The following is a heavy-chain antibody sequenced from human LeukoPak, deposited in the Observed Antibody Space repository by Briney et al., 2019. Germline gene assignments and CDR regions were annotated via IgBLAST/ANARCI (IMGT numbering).Heavy chain of an antibody. CDR1: GGTFSSYA. CDR2: IIPIFGIA. J-gene: IGHJ4*02. Sequence: SVKVSCKASGGTFSSYAISWVRQAPGQGLEWMGRIIPIFGIANYAQKFQGRVTITADKSTSTACMELSSLRSEDTAVYYCARDGHTAMVLPLPLNYWGQGTLVTVSS. CDR3: ARDGHTAMVLPLPLNY. D-gene: IGHD5-18*01. V-gene: IGHV1-69*04.